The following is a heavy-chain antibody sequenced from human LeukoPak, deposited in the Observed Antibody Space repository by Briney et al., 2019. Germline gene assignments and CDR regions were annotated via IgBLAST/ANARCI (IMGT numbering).Heavy chain of an antibody. J-gene: IGHJ6*02. CDR2: IIPIFGTA. Sequence: RASVKVSCKASGGTFSSYAISWVRQAPGQGLEWMGGIIPIFGTANYAQKFQGRVTITADESTSTAYMELSSLRSEDTAVYYCARPLSPGYYGSGTPYGMDVWGQGTTVTVSS. CDR3: ARPLSPGYYGSGTPYGMDV. V-gene: IGHV1-69*13. D-gene: IGHD3-10*01. CDR1: GGTFSSYA.